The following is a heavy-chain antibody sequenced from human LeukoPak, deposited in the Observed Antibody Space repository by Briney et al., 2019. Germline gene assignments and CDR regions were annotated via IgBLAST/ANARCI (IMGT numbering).Heavy chain of an antibody. CDR2: IYYSGST. Sequence: PSETLSLTCTVSGGSISSYYWSWIRQPPGKGLEWIGYIYYSGSTNYNPSLKSRVTISVDTSKNQFSLKLSSVTAADTAVYYCARIGGYFDYVWGSYRSPRDYYYMDVWGKGTTVTVSS. CDR3: ARIGGYFDYVWGSYRSPRDYYYMDV. D-gene: IGHD3-16*02. J-gene: IGHJ6*03. CDR1: GGSISSYY. V-gene: IGHV4-59*08.